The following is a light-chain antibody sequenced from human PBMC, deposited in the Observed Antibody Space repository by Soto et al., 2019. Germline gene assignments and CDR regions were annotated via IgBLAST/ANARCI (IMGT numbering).Light chain of an antibody. CDR1: SSDVGGYNY. V-gene: IGLV2-14*01. CDR3: SSYTSGRTLAV. Sequence: QSALTQPASVSGSPGQSITISCTGTSSDVGGYNYVSWYQQHPGTAPKLMIYDVSNRPSGVSNRFSSSKSGNTASLTISGLQAEDEADYYCSSYTSGRTLAVFGGGTKLTVL. CDR2: DVS. J-gene: IGLJ3*02.